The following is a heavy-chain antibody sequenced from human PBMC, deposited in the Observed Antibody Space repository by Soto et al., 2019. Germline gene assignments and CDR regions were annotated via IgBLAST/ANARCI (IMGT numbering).Heavy chain of an antibody. CDR3: ASTTRIAAAGLYWYFDL. V-gene: IGHV3-30-3*01. CDR2: ISYDGSNK. CDR1: GFTFSSYA. J-gene: IGHJ2*01. D-gene: IGHD6-13*01. Sequence: VQLVESGGGVVQPGRSLRLSCAASGFTFSSYAMHWVRQAPGKGLEWVAVISYDGSNKYYADSVKGRFTISRDNSKNTLYLQMNSLRAEDTAVYYCASTTRIAAAGLYWYFDLWGRGTLVTVSS.